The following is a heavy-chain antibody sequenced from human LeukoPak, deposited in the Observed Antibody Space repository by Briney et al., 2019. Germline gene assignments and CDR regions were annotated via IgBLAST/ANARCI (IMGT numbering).Heavy chain of an antibody. Sequence: SETPSLTCTVSGGSISSSSYYWSWIRQPAGKGLEWIGRIYTSGSSNYNPSLKSRVTISVDTSKNQFSLKLSSVAAADTAVYYCARDLYGYYWFDPWGQGTLVTVSS. CDR2: IYTSGSS. V-gene: IGHV4-61*02. CDR3: ARDLYGYYWFDP. CDR1: GGSISSSSYY. J-gene: IGHJ5*02. D-gene: IGHD5-18*01.